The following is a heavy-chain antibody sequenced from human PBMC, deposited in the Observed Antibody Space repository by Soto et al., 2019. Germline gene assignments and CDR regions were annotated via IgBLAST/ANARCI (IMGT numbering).Heavy chain of an antibody. CDR1: GFTFSSYA. CDR2: ISGSGGST. D-gene: IGHD7-27*01. J-gene: IGHJ6*02. V-gene: IGHV3-23*01. Sequence: PGGSLRLSCAASGFTFSSYAMSWVRQAPGKGLEWVSAISGSGGSTYYADSVKGRFTISRDNSKNTLYLQMNSLRAEDTAVYYCAKDKWKKIWGHYYYYGMDVWGQGTTVTVSS. CDR3: AKDKWKKIWGHYYYYGMDV.